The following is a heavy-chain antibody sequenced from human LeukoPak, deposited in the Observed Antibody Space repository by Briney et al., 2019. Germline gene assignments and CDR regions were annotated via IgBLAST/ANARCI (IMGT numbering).Heavy chain of an antibody. CDR1: GYTFTGYY. CDR2: IHPISGAT. V-gene: IGHV1-2*02. J-gene: IGHJ4*02. CDR3: ARDLEASSSLDY. Sequence: ASVKVSCKTSGYTFTGYYMHWVRQAPGQGLEWMGWIHPISGATNYAPRFQDRVTMTSDTSISTAYMELSRLISDDMAVYYCARDLEASSSLDYWGQGTLATVSS. D-gene: IGHD6-6*01.